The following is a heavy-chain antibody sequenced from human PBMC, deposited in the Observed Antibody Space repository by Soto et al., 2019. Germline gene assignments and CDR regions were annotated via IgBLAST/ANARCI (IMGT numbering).Heavy chain of an antibody. CDR2: ISGSGGST. CDR3: AKDVHYYDSSGYSNFDY. Sequence: GGSLRLSCAASGFTFSSYAMSWVRQAPGKGLEWVSAISGSGGSTYYADSVKGRFTISRDNSKNTLYLQMNSLRAEDTAVYYCAKDVHYYDSSGYSNFDYWGQGPLFTVSS. J-gene: IGHJ4*02. CDR1: GFTFSSYA. V-gene: IGHV3-23*01. D-gene: IGHD3-22*01.